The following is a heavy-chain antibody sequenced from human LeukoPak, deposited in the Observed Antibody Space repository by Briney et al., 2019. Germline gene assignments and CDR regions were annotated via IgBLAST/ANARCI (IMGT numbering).Heavy chain of an antibody. D-gene: IGHD2-15*01. CDR3: ARSALGFCHGGTCPYYFDH. V-gene: IGHV4-59*01. J-gene: IGHJ4*02. CDR1: GGSIGNYY. CDR2: IDYSGST. Sequence: PSETLSLTCTVSGGSIGNYYWSWIRQPPGKGLEWIAYIDYSGSTRYNPSLKSRLTISVDPSKNQFSLNLSSVTAADSAVYYCARSALGFCHGGTCPYYFDHWGQGTLVTVSS.